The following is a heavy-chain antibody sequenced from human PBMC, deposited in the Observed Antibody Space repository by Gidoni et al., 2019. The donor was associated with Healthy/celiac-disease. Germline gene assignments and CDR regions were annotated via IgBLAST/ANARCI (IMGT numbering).Heavy chain of an antibody. Sequence: EVQLLESGGGLVQPGGSLRLSCAASGFTFSSYAMSWVRQAPGKGLEWVSAISVSGGSTYYADSVKGRFTISRYNSKNTLYLQMNSLRAEDTAVYYCAKDLFGYSSSLDFDYWGQGTLVTVSS. CDR1: GFTFSSYA. J-gene: IGHJ4*02. CDR2: ISVSGGST. V-gene: IGHV3-23*01. CDR3: AKDLFGYSSSLDFDY. D-gene: IGHD6-6*01.